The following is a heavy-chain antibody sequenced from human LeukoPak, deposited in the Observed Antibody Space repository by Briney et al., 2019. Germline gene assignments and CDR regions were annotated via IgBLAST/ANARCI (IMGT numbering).Heavy chain of an antibody. Sequence: ASVKVSCKASGYTFTSYGIRWVRQAPGQGLEWMGWISAYNGNTNYAQKLQGRVTMTTDTSTSTAYMELRSLRSDDTAVYYCARDRAPWAGIAVAGPDYWGQGTLVTVSS. CDR1: GYTFTSYG. D-gene: IGHD6-19*01. CDR3: ARDRAPWAGIAVAGPDY. CDR2: ISAYNGNT. J-gene: IGHJ4*02. V-gene: IGHV1-18*01.